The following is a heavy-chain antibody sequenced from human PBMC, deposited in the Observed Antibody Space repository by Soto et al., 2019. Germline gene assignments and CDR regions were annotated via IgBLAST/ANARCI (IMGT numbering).Heavy chain of an antibody. V-gene: IGHV4-31*03. Sequence: QVQLQESGPGLVKPSQTLSLTCSVSGGSISSGDYYWSWVRQHPGKGLEWFGYIFYSGSTYYNPSLKSRVTISVDTSKNQFSLKLSSVTAADTAVYYCARGGSGDIVVVAAIDYWGQGTLVTVSS. CDR1: GGSISSGDYY. J-gene: IGHJ4*02. CDR3: ARGGSGDIVVVAAIDY. CDR2: IFYSGST. D-gene: IGHD2-15*01.